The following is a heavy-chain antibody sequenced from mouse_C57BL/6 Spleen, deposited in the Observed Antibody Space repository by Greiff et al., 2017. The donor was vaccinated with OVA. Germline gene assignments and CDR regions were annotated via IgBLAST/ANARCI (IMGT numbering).Heavy chain of an antibody. CDR1: GYTFTDYN. Sequence: VHVKQSGPELVKPGASVKIPCKASGYTFTDYNMDWVKQSHGKSLEWIGDINPNNGGTIYNQKFKGKATLTVDKSSSTAYMELRSLTSEDTAVYYCARENFDYWGQGTTLTVSS. J-gene: IGHJ2*01. V-gene: IGHV1-18*01. CDR3: ARENFDY. CDR2: INPNNGGT.